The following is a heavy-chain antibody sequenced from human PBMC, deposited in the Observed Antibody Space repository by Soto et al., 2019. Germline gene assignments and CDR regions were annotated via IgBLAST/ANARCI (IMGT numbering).Heavy chain of an antibody. D-gene: IGHD5-12*01. CDR3: AKDIYSGYDGAAFDI. CDR1: GFTFDDYA. J-gene: IGHJ3*02. V-gene: IGHV3-9*01. CDR2: ISWNSGSI. Sequence: PGGSLRLSCAASGFTFDDYAMHWVRQAPGKGLEWVSGISWNSGSIGYADSVKGRFTISRDNAKNSLYLQMNSLGAEDTALYYCAKDIYSGYDGAAFDIWGQGTMVTVSS.